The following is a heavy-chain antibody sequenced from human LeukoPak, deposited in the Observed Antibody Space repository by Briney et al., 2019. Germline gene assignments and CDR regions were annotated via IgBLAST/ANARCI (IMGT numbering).Heavy chain of an antibody. J-gene: IGHJ4*02. V-gene: IGHV3-23*01. CDR1: GFTFSDYY. CDR3: AIQNDDFWSGSFDY. Sequence: GGSLRLSCAASGFTFSDYYMSWVRQAPGKGLEWVSAISGSGGSTYYADSVKGRFTISRDNSKNTLYLQMNSLRAEDTAVYYCAIQNDDFWSGSFDYWGQGTLVTVSS. D-gene: IGHD3-3*01. CDR2: ISGSGGST.